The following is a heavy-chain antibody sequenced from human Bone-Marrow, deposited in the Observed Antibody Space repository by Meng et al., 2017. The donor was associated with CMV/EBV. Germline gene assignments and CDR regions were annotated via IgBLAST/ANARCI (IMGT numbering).Heavy chain of an antibody. CDR1: FHGYY. CDR2: LNPNSGGT. Sequence: FHGYYMHWVRQAPGQGLEWMGWLNPNSGGTNYAQKFQSRVTMTRDTSISTAYMELSRLRSDDTAVYYCARANLEGTSIYYYYGMDVWGQGTTVTVSS. J-gene: IGHJ6*02. V-gene: IGHV1-2*02. D-gene: IGHD2-2*01. CDR3: ARANLEGTSIYYYYGMDV.